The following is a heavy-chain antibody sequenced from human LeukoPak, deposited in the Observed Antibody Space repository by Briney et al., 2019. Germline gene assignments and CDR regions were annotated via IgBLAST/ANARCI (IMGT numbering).Heavy chain of an antibody. CDR1: GFTFSSYA. Sequence: GGSLRLSCAASGFTFSSYAMSWVRQAPGKGLEWVSAISGSGDSTYYGDSVKGRFTISRDNSKNTLYLQMNSLRAEDTAVYYCARVRSGSFYYGMDVWGQGTTVTVSS. V-gene: IGHV3-23*01. CDR3: ARVRSGSFYYGMDV. D-gene: IGHD1-26*01. CDR2: ISGSGDST. J-gene: IGHJ6*02.